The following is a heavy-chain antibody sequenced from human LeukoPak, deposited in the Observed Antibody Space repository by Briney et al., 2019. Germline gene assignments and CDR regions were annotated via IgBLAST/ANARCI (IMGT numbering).Heavy chain of an antibody. V-gene: IGHV3-7*01. D-gene: IGHD3-22*01. CDR3: ARDAYYYDSSGNDY. J-gene: IGHJ4*02. CDR1: GFTFSSYW. Sequence: GGSLRLSCAASGFTFSSYWMSWVRRAPGKGLEWVANIKQDGSEKYYVDSVKGRFTISRDNAKNSLYLQMNSLRAEDTAVYYCARDAYYYDSSGNDYWGQGTLVTVSS. CDR2: IKQDGSEK.